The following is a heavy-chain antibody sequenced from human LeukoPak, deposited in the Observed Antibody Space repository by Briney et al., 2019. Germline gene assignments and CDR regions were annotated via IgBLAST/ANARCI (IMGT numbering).Heavy chain of an antibody. D-gene: IGHD6-6*01. Sequence: SETLSLTCTVSGGSMSPYHWGWIRQPPGKGLEWTGYIYYSGSTYYNPSLKSRVTISVDTSKNQFSLKLSAVTAADTAVYYCARVRGSSSSDFDYWGQGTLVTVSS. V-gene: IGHV4-59*04. J-gene: IGHJ4*02. CDR2: IYYSGST. CDR1: GGSMSPYH. CDR3: ARVRGSSSSDFDY.